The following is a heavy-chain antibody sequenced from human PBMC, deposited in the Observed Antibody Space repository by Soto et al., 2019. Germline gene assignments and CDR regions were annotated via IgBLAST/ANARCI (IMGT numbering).Heavy chain of an antibody. CDR2: ISYEGSNK. J-gene: IGHJ4*02. D-gene: IGHD6-19*01. Sequence: GGSLRLSCAASGFTFSNYGMHWVRQAPGKGLEWVAVISYEGSNKYYADAVKGRFTISRDDSENTLDLQMNSLTSEDTARYYGAKDGPVADYWGQGPLVTDSP. V-gene: IGHV3-30*18. CDR3: AKDGPVADY. CDR1: GFTFSNYG.